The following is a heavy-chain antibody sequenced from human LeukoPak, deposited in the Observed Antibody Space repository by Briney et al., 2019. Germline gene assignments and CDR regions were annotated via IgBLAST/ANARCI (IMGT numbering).Heavy chain of an antibody. V-gene: IGHV1-18*01. J-gene: IGHJ6*03. CDR3: ARDLAVLGVVFTSYMDV. CDR1: GYSFITHG. Sequence: ASVKVSCKASGYSFITHGITWVRQAPGQGLQWVGWISTYTGNAHYAQRLQDRVTLSKDTATTTAYLEVRNLRSDDTAVYYCARDLAVLGVVFTSYMDVWGKGTTVTVSS. D-gene: IGHD3-3*01. CDR2: ISTYTGNA.